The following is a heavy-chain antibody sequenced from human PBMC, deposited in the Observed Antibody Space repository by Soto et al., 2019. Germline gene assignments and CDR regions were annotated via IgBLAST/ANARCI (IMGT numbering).Heavy chain of an antibody. V-gene: IGHV4-59*08. CDR1: GGSISSYY. CDR3: ARRYGDNFDY. D-gene: IGHD4-17*01. J-gene: IGHJ4*02. CDR2: IYYSGST. Sequence: LRETLSLTCTVSGGSISSYYWSWIRQPPGKGLEWIGYIYYSGSTNYNPSLKSRVTISVDTSKNQFSLKLSSVTAADTAVYYCARRYGDNFDYWGQGTLVTVSS.